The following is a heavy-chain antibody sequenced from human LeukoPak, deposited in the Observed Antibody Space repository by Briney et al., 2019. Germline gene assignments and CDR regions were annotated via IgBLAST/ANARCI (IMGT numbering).Heavy chain of an antibody. D-gene: IGHD2-2*01. Sequence: ASVKVSCKASGYTFTSYYMHWVRQAPGQGLEWMGIINPSGGSTSYAQKFQGRVTMTRDTSKSTVYMELSSLRSEDTAVYYCARESKVVPAAGYFDYWGQGPLVTVSS. CDR1: GYTFTSYY. V-gene: IGHV1-46*01. CDR2: INPSGGST. CDR3: ARESKVVPAAGYFDY. J-gene: IGHJ4*02.